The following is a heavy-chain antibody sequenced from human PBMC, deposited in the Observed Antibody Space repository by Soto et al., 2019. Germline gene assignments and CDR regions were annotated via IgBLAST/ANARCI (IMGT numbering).Heavy chain of an antibody. CDR2: IYYSGST. V-gene: IGHV4-39*01. J-gene: IGHJ2*01. Sequence: PSETLSLTCTVSGGSISSSSYYWGWIRQPPGKGQEWIGSIYYSGSTYYNPSLKSRVTISVDTSKNQFSLKLSSVTAADTAVYYCARPSTVVTPGGYLDLWGRGTLVTVLL. D-gene: IGHD2-21*02. CDR1: GGSISSSSYY. CDR3: ARPSTVVTPGGYLDL.